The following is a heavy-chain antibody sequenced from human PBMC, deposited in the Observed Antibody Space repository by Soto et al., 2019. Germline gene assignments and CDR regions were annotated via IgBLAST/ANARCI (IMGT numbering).Heavy chain of an antibody. D-gene: IGHD6-19*01. CDR1: GGSFSGYY. V-gene: IGHV4-34*01. CDR2: INHSGST. J-gene: IGHJ6*02. Sequence: SETLSLTCAVYGGSFSGYYWSWIRQPPGKGLEWIGEINHSGSTNYNPSLKSRVTISVDTSKNQFSLKLSSVTAADTAVYYCASFRSSGWYAGMDVWGQGTTVTSP. CDR3: ASFRSSGWYAGMDV.